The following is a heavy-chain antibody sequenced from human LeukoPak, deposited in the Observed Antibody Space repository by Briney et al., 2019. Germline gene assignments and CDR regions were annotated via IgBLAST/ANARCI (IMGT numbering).Heavy chain of an antibody. D-gene: IGHD3-22*01. Sequence: SETLSLTCTVSGGSTSSYYWGWTRQPPGKGLEWIGSIYYSGSTYYNPSLKSRVTISVDTSKNQFSLKLSSVTAADTAVYYCARHFYDSSGYRHRYNWFDPWGQGTLVTVSS. CDR3: ARHFYDSSGYRHRYNWFDP. CDR2: IYYSGST. J-gene: IGHJ5*02. CDR1: GGSTSSYY. V-gene: IGHV4-39*01.